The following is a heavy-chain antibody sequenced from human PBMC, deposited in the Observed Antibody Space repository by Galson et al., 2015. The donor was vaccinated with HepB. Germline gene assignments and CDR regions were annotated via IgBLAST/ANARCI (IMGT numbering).Heavy chain of an antibody. D-gene: IGHD2-2*01. Sequence: SLRLSCAASGFTFSSYSMNWVRQAPGKGLEWVSSISSSSSYIYYADSVKGRFTISRDNAKNSLYLQMNSLRAEDTAVYYCAREEDIVVVPAFDYWGQGTLVTVSS. CDR2: ISSSSSYI. V-gene: IGHV3-21*01. CDR1: GFTFSSYS. CDR3: AREEDIVVVPAFDY. J-gene: IGHJ4*02.